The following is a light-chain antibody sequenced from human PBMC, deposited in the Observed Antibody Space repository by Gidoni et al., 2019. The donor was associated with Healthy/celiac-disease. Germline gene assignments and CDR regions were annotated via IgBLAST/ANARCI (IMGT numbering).Light chain of an antibody. Sequence: SYELTQPPSVSVPPGQTASITCPGDKLGDKYACWYQQQPGQSPVLVIYQESKRPSGIPERFSGSNAGNTATLTISGTQAMDEADYYCQAWDSSPVVFGGGTKLTVL. V-gene: IGLV3-1*01. J-gene: IGLJ2*01. CDR3: QAWDSSPVV. CDR1: KLGDKY. CDR2: QES.